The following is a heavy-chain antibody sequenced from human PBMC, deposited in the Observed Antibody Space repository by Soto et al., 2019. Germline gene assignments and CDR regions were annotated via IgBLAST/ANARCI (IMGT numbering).Heavy chain of an antibody. Sequence: GGSLRLSCAASGFTFSSYSMNWVRQAPGKGLEWVSYISSSSSTIYYADSVKGRFTISRDNAKNSLYLQMNSLRDEDTAVYYCARRLERPKSQQRVITGNYYFDYWGQGTLVTVSS. CDR3: ARRLERPKSQQRVITGNYYFDY. CDR2: ISSSSSTI. J-gene: IGHJ4*02. CDR1: GFTFSSYS. V-gene: IGHV3-48*02. D-gene: IGHD1-1*01.